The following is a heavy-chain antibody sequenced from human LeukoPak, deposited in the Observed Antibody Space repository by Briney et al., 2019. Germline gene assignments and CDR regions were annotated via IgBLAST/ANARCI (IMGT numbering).Heavy chain of an antibody. J-gene: IGHJ4*02. CDR2: IKSKIDGGTT. CDR3: TRSTVLTGSDY. V-gene: IGHV3-15*01. D-gene: IGHD1-1*01. Sequence: GGSLRLSCAASGFTFTDAWMTWVRQAPGKGLEWVGRIKSKIDGGTTDYAPPVKGRFTISRDDSKNMLYLQWNSLKTEETPVDYWTRSTVLTGSDYWGQGTLATVSS. CDR1: GFTFTDAW.